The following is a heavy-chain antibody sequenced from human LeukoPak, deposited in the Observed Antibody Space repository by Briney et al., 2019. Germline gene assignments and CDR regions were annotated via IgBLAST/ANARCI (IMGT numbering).Heavy chain of an antibody. V-gene: IGHV4-39*01. J-gene: IGHJ5*02. D-gene: IGHD6-13*01. CDR3: ARARYSSSWYEPFDP. CDR2: IYYSGNT. Sequence: SETLSLTCTVSGVSISSSNSYWGWIRQPPGKGLEWIGSIYYSGNTYYNASLKSQVSISIDTSKNQFSLRLTSVTAADTAVYYCARARYSSSWYEPFDPWGQGTLVTVSS. CDR1: GVSISSSNSY.